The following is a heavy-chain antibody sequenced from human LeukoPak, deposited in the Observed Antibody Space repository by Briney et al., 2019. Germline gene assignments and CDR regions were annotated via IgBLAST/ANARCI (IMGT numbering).Heavy chain of an antibody. CDR2: ISTNGHIT. Sequence: GGPLRLSCSASGFTFSSYAMHWVRQAPGKGLEYVSGISTNGHITYYADSVKGRFTISRDNSKNTLFLQMSSLRPEDTAVYYCVKDIVVVITSRFDYWGQGTLVTVSS. J-gene: IGHJ4*02. CDR3: VKDIVVVITSRFDY. D-gene: IGHD3-22*01. CDR1: GFTFSSYA. V-gene: IGHV3-64D*09.